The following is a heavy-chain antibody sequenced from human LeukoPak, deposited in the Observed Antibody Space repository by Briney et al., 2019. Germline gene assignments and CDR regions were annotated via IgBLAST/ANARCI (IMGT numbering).Heavy chain of an antibody. J-gene: IGHJ4*02. D-gene: IGHD3-3*01. V-gene: IGHV5-51*01. Sequence: KRGESLKISCKGSGYSFTSYWIGWVRQMPGKGLEWMGIIYPRDSTTRYSPAFEGQVTISVDKSITTAYLQWSSLKASDTAMYYCARRAIIQGTSALDFWGQGTVVIVSS. CDR1: GYSFTSYW. CDR3: ARRAIIQGTSALDF. CDR2: IYPRDSTT.